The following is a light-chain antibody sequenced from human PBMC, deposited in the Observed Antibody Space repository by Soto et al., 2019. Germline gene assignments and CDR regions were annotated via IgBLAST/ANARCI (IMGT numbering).Light chain of an antibody. CDR1: SSNIGSNT. CDR3: AAWDDSLNGV. Sequence: QSVLTQPPSASGTPGQRVTISCSGSSSNIGSNTVNWYQQLPEKAPKLLIYSDNQRPSGVPDRFSGSKSDTSASLVISGLHSEDEADYYCAAWDDSLNGVFGTGTKVTVL. J-gene: IGLJ1*01. V-gene: IGLV1-44*01. CDR2: SDN.